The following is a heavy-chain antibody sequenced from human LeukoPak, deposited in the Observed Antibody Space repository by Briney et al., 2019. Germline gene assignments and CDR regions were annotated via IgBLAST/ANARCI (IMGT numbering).Heavy chain of an antibody. CDR2: INIGGTNT. CDR1: GFTFNDYF. V-gene: IGHV3-11*01. J-gene: IGHJ5*02. CDR3: ATDGAGFDT. Sequence: GGSLRLSCAASGFTFNDYFMSWIRQAPGKGLEWLSYINIGGTNTHYADSVKGRFTISRDNAKKSLYLEMNNLRAEDTAVYYCATDGAGFDTWGQGVLVTVSS.